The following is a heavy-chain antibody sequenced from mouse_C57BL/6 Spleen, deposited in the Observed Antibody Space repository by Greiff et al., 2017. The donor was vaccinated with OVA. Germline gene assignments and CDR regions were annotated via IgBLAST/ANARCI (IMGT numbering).Heavy chain of an antibody. CDR1: GYTFTSYW. J-gene: IGHJ3*01. CDR3: ARGPYDYDRGAWFAY. V-gene: IGHV1-53*01. CDR2: INPSNGGT. Sequence: QVQLQQSGTELVKPGASVKLSCKASGYTFTSYWMHWVKQRPGQGLEWIGNINPSNGGTNYNEKFKSKATLTVDKSSSTAYMQLSSLTSEDSAVYYCARGPYDYDRGAWFAYWGQGTLVTVSA. D-gene: IGHD2-4*01.